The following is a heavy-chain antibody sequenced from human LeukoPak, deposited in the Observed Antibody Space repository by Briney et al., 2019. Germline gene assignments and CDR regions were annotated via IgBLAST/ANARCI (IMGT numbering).Heavy chain of an antibody. CDR2: IGSSSRSI. D-gene: IGHD6-25*01. J-gene: IGHJ4*02. CDR3: ARESAESFDY. V-gene: IGHV3-21*01. Sequence: GGSLRLSCVASGFTFTSHSMNWVRQAPGKGLEWVSSIGSSSRSIYYADSVKGRFTISRDNAKNSLFLEMNSLRAADTAVYYCARESAESFDYWGQGTLVTVSS. CDR1: GFTFTSHS.